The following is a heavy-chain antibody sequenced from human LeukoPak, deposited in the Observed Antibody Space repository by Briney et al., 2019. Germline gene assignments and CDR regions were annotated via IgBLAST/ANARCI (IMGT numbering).Heavy chain of an antibody. Sequence: PGGSLRLSCAASGFTFSSYSMNWVRQAPGKGLEWVSSISSSSSYIYYADSVKGRFTISRDNAKNSLCLQMNSLRAEDTAAYYCARGYCSGGSCYSADLIDYWGQGTLVTVSS. CDR2: ISSSSSYI. CDR1: GFTFSSYS. CDR3: ARGYCSGGSCYSADLIDY. D-gene: IGHD2-15*01. J-gene: IGHJ4*02. V-gene: IGHV3-21*01.